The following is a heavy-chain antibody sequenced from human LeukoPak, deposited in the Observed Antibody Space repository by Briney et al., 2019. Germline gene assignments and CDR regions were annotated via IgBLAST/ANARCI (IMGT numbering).Heavy chain of an antibody. CDR1: GGTFSSYA. V-gene: IGHV1-69*04. D-gene: IGHD3-22*01. CDR2: IIPILGIA. J-gene: IGHJ4*02. CDR3: ARENPEYYYDSSGYYLDY. Sequence: ASVKVSCKASGGTFSSYAISWVRQAPGQGLEWMGRIIPILGIANYAQKFQGRVTITADKSTSTAYMELSSLRSEDTAVYYCARENPEYYYDSSGYYLDYWGQGTLVTVSS.